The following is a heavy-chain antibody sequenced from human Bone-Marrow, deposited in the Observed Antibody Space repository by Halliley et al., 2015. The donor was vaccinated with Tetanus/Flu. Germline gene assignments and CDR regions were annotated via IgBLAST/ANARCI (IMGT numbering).Heavy chain of an antibody. J-gene: IGHJ6*02. D-gene: IGHD3-9*01. V-gene: IGHV3-30*18. CDR2: YDGSRI. CDR3: AKVFDRNHGPSYYYYGMDV. Sequence: YDGSRIYYADSVKGRFTISRDNSKNTVSLEMSSLRPEDTAVYYCAKVFDRNHGPSYYYYGMDVWGQGTTVTVSS.